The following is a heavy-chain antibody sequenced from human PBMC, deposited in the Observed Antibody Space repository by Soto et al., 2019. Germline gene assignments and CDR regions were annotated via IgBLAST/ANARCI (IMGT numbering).Heavy chain of an antibody. CDR1: GGSISSGGYY. CDR2: IYYSGST. V-gene: IGHV4-31*03. J-gene: IGHJ6*02. D-gene: IGHD2-21*02. CDR3: AREVPEIVVVTDMRGGRGGWGMDV. Sequence: QVQLQESGPGLVKPSQTLSLTCTVSGGSISSGGYYWSWIRQHPGKGLEWIGYIYYSGSTYYNPSLKGRVNISVDRSKNQFSRKLSSVTAAEKAVYYCAREVPEIVVVTDMRGGRGGWGMDVWGQGTTVTVSS.